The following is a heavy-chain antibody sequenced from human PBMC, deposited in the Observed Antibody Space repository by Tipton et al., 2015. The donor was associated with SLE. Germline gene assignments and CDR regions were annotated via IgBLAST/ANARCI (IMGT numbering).Heavy chain of an antibody. CDR1: GGSISSGSHY. CDR2: ISPSGST. D-gene: IGHD2/OR15-2a*01. V-gene: IGHV4-61*02. Sequence: TLSLTCTVSGGSISSGSHYWSWIRQPAGKGLEWIGRISPSGSTNYNPSLKSRVTISVDTSKNQFSLQLNSVTPEDTAVYYCARDPPEYLSAFDHWGQGILVTVSS. CDR3: ARDPPEYLSAFDH. J-gene: IGHJ4*02.